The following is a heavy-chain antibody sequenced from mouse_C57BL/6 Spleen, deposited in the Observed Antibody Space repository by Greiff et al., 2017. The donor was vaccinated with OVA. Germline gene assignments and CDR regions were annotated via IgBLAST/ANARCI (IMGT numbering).Heavy chain of an antibody. CDR1: GYTFTDYE. V-gene: IGHV1-15*01. CDR3: TREAQATSAMDY. Sequence: VQLQQSGAELVRPGASVTLSCKASGYTFTDYEMHWVKQTPVHGLEWIGAIDPETGGTAYNQKFKGKAILTADKSSSTAYMELRSLTSEDSAVYYCTREAQATSAMDYWGQGTSVTVSS. D-gene: IGHD3-2*02. J-gene: IGHJ4*01. CDR2: IDPETGGT.